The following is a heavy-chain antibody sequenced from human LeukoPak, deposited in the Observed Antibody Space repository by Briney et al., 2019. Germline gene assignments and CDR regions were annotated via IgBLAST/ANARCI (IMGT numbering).Heavy chain of an antibody. CDR1: GFTFDDYT. V-gene: IGHV3-43*01. CDR3: AKGGTMIVVVITVAYYFDY. D-gene: IGHD3-22*01. Sequence: GGSLRLSCAASGFTFDDYTMHWVRQAPGKGLEWVSLISWDGGSTYYADSVKGRFTISRDNSKNTLYLQMNSLRAEDTAVYYCAKGGTMIVVVITVAYYFDYWGQGTLVTVSS. J-gene: IGHJ4*02. CDR2: ISWDGGST.